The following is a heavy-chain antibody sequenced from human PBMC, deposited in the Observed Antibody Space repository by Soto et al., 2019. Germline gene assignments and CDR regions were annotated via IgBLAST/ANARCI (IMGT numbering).Heavy chain of an antibody. D-gene: IGHD3-16*01. V-gene: IGHV4-39*01. Sequence: SETLSLTCFVSGGSISSNNYYWCWILHPPGKGLEWIGSMSYSRSTYYNPSLKSRVTISVDTSKNQFSLKLTSVTAADTAVYYCARHVRPTKWGAGYFYYRGQGPLLT. J-gene: IGHJ4*02. CDR2: MSYSRST. CDR3: ARHVRPTKWGAGYFYY. CDR1: GGSISSNNYY.